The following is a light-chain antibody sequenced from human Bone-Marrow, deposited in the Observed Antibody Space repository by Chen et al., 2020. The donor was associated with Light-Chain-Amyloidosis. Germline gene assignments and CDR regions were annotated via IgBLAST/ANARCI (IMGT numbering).Light chain of an antibody. CDR1: QTISSND. V-gene: IGKV3-20*01. Sequence: EIVLTQSPGTLSLSPGEGANLSCRSSQTISSNDLTWYQQKFGQAPRLLIYGSSSRAHGIPDRFTGSGSGTDFTLTINRLEPEDFAMYYCQQYGTSPLTFGGGTKVEIK. CDR3: QQYGTSPLT. J-gene: IGKJ4*01. CDR2: GSS.